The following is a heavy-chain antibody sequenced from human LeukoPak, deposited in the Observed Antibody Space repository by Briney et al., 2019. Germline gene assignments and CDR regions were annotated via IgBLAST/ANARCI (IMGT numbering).Heavy chain of an antibody. J-gene: IGHJ4*02. D-gene: IGHD4/OR15-4a*01. Sequence: ASVKVSCKVSGYSLTELSKHWVRQAPGEGLEWMGGFAPEDGQTIYAQKFQGRLTMTEDTSTDTAYMDLSSLSSDDTAIYYCTTGPGAISDDDYWGQGTLVTVSS. CDR2: FAPEDGQT. CDR3: TTGPGAISDDDY. V-gene: IGHV1-24*01. CDR1: GYSLTELS.